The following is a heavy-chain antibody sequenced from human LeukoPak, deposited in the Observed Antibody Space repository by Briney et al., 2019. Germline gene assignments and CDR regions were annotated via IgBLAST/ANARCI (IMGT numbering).Heavy chain of an antibody. Sequence: ASVKVSCKASGYTFTSYDINWVRQATGQGLEWMGWMNPNSGNSGYAQKFQGRVTMTRNTSISTAYMELSSLRSEDTAVYYCARARPYGSGSYKGGVDYYYGMDVWGQGTTVTVSS. D-gene: IGHD3-10*01. CDR3: ARARPYGSGSYKGGVDYYYGMDV. CDR1: GYTFTSYD. J-gene: IGHJ6*02. CDR2: MNPNSGNS. V-gene: IGHV1-8*01.